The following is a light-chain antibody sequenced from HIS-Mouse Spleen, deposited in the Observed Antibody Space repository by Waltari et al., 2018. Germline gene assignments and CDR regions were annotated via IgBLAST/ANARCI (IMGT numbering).Light chain of an antibody. CDR2: KAS. Sequence: DIQMTQSPSTLSASVGDRVTITCRASQRISSWLAWYQQKPRKAPKLLIYKASSLESGVPARFSGSGSGTEFTLTISSLQPDDFATYYCQQYNSYSKRTFGGGTKLEIK. J-gene: IGKJ4*01. CDR1: QRISSW. V-gene: IGKV1-5*03. CDR3: QQYNSYSKRT.